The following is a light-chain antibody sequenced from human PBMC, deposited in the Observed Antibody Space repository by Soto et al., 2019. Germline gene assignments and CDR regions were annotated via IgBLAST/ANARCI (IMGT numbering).Light chain of an antibody. J-gene: IGKJ1*01. CDR2: AAS. CDR1: RDITDY. CDR3: QQTYSAPPT. V-gene: IGKV1-27*01. Sequence: DILMTQSPSSLSASVGDRVTITCLASRDITDYLAWYQQKPGQVPKLLIYAASTLQSGVPSRFSGSGSGTDFTLTISSLQPEDFATYFCQQTYSAPPTFGQGTKVDI.